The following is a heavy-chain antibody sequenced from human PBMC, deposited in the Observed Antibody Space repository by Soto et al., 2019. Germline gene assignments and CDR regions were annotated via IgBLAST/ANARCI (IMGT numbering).Heavy chain of an antibody. Sequence: QVQLVESGGGVVQPGRSLRLSCAASGFTFSSYGMHWVRQAPGKGLEWVAVISYDGSNKYYADSVKGRFTISRDNSKNTLYLQMNSLRAEDTAVYYCAKTPHYGGNLWGMDGWGQGTTVTVSS. V-gene: IGHV3-30*18. J-gene: IGHJ6*02. D-gene: IGHD4-17*01. CDR1: GFTFSSYG. CDR3: AKTPHYGGNLWGMDG. CDR2: ISYDGSNK.